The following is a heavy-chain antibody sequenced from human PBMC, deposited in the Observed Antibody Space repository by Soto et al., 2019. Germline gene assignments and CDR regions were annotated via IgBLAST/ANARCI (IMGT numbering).Heavy chain of an antibody. CDR2: IYPRDSDT. D-gene: IGHD2-21*01. CDR3: ARHLTEINYGDKAPTAAFDI. Sequence: GESLKISCEASGYTFTKYWIDCVRQMPGTGLEWMGIIYPRDSDTRYSPSFQDQVTMSVDKPIGTAYLQWDSLKASDTAIYYCARHLTEINYGDKAPTAAFDIWGQGTMVTVSS. CDR1: GYTFTKYW. J-gene: IGHJ3*02. V-gene: IGHV5-51*01.